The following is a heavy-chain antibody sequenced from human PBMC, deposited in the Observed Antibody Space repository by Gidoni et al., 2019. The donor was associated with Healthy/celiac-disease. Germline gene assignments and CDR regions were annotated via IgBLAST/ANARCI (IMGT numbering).Heavy chain of an antibody. V-gene: IGHV1-69*01. D-gene: IGHD3-3*01. J-gene: IGHJ5*02. CDR1: GGTFSSYG. Sequence: QLQLVQSGAEVNKPGSSVKVSCKASGGTFSSYGIGWVRQAPGQGLEWMGGIIPIFGTANDAQKFQGRVTITADESTSTAYMELSSLRSEDTAVYYCARDWSPRYDFWSGPTSVGFDPWGQGTLVTVSS. CDR2: IIPIFGTA. CDR3: ARDWSPRYDFWSGPTSVGFDP.